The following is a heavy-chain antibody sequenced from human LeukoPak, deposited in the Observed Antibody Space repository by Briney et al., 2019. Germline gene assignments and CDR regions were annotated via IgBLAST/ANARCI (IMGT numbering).Heavy chain of an antibody. Sequence: GGSLRLSCAAAGFTFSSYAMSWVRQAPGKGLEWASAIRGGGGTTYYADCVKGRFAISRDSSKNTLYLQMNSLGVDDTAVYYCAKDRSPSCCDAFDIWGQGTMVTVSS. CDR3: AKDRSPSCCDAFDI. J-gene: IGHJ3*02. D-gene: IGHD2-2*01. CDR1: GFTFSSYA. V-gene: IGHV3-23*01. CDR2: IRGGGGTT.